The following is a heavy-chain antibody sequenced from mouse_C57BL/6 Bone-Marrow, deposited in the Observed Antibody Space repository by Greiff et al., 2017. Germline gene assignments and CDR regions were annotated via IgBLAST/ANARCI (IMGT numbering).Heavy chain of an antibody. D-gene: IGHD2-4*01. CDR3: ARSYDYADYTMDS. J-gene: IGHJ4*01. CDR1: GYTFTNYW. V-gene: IGHV1-64*01. Sequence: QVQLQQPGAELVKPGASVKLSCKASGYTFTNYWMHWVKQRPGQGLEWIGMMHPNGGSPDYNEKFKSEATLSVDKSSRTAYMELSSLTSEDSAVYYCARSYDYADYTMDSWGQGTSGTVSS. CDR2: MHPNGGSP.